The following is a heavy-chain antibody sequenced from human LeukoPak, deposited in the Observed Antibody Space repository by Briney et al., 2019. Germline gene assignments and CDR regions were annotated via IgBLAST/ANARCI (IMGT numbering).Heavy chain of an antibody. D-gene: IGHD6-19*01. V-gene: IGHV4-39*01. J-gene: IGHJ4*02. Sequence: SETLSLTCTVSGGSISSSNYYWGWIRQPPGKGLEWIGTSYYSGSTYYNPSLKSRVTISVDTSKNQFSLKLSSVTAADTAVYYCARHGSPNIAVAGGKRAFDYWGQGTLVTVSS. CDR1: GGSISSSNYY. CDR2: SYYSGST. CDR3: ARHGSPNIAVAGGKRAFDY.